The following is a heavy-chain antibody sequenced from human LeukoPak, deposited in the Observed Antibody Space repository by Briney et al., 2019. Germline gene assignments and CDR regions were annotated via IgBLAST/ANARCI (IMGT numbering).Heavy chain of an antibody. CDR1: GGTFSSYA. CDR2: IIPILGIA. J-gene: IGHJ4*02. Sequence: ASVKVSCKASGGTFSSYAISWVRQAPGQGLEWMGRIIPILGIANYAQKFQGRVTITADKSTSTAYMELSSLRSEDTAVYYCAREGDSSGYYDYWGRGTLVTVSS. D-gene: IGHD3-22*01. CDR3: AREGDSSGYYDY. V-gene: IGHV1-69*04.